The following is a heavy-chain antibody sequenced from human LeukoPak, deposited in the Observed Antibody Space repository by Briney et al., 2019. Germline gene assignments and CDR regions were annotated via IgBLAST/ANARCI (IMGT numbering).Heavy chain of an antibody. V-gene: IGHV3-30*03. CDR2: ISYDGTIK. CDR1: GFTFSSYG. J-gene: IGHJ4*02. CDR3: AIDLYGD. D-gene: IGHD4-17*01. Sequence: GRSLRLSCAASGFTFSSYGMHWVRQAPGKGLEWVAVISYDGTIKLYADSVKGRFTISRDNSKNTLYLQMNSLRSEDTAVYSCAIDLYGDWGQGTLVTVSS.